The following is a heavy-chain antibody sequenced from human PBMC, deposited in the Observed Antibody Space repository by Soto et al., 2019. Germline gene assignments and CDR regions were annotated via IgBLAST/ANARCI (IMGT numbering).Heavy chain of an antibody. CDR3: ARVWANSGYYVAYDY. D-gene: IGHD3-22*01. J-gene: IGHJ4*02. CDR2: INSNGDNI. Sequence: GSLRLSWAASGLTFRRYWMHWVRLVPGKGLVWLSRINSNGDNIRYADSVKGRFTISRDNAKNTLYPQMNSLRAEDTAVYYCARVWANSGYYVAYDYWGQGTPVTVSS. CDR1: GLTFRRYW. V-gene: IGHV3-74*01.